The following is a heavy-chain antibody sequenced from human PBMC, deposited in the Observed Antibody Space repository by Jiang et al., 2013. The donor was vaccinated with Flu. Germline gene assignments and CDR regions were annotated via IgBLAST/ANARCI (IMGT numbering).Heavy chain of an antibody. V-gene: IGHV1-46*01. D-gene: IGHD1-26*01. CDR1: GYTFTSYY. CDR2: INPSGGST. J-gene: IGHJ3*02. Sequence: KASGYTFTSYYMHWVRQAPGQGLEWMGIINPSGGSTSYAQKFQGRVTMTRDTSTSTVYMELSSLRSEDTAVYYCARDKEMEWELSSYGLFDIWGQGTMVTVSS. CDR3: ARDKEMEWELSSYGLFDI.